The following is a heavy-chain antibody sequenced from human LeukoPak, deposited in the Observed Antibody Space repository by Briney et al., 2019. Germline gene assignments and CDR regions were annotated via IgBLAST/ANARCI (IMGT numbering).Heavy chain of an antibody. CDR3: ATLGYSSGTDC. Sequence: SETLSLTCTVSGGSISSSSYYWGWIRQPPGKGLEWIGRIYTSGSTNYNPSLKSRVTISIDTSKNQFSLKLSSVTAADTAVYYCATLGYSSGTDCWGLGTRVTVSS. V-gene: IGHV4-39*07. CDR2: IYTSGST. J-gene: IGHJ4*02. D-gene: IGHD5-18*01. CDR1: GGSISSSSYY.